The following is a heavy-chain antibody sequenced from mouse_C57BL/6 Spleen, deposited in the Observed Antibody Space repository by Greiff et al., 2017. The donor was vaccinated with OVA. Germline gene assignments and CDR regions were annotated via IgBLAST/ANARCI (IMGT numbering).Heavy chain of an antibody. CDR2: ILPGSGST. D-gene: IGHD1-1*01. V-gene: IGHV1-9*01. CDR3: AGPSTTVPCYFDY. CDR1: GYTFTGYW. Sequence: QVQLKESGAELMKPGASVKLSCKATGYTFTGYWIEWVKQRPGHGLEWIGEILPGSGSTNYNEKFKSKATFTADTSSNTAYMQLSSQTTDDSTIYYGAGPSTTVPCYFDYWGQGTTLTVSS. J-gene: IGHJ2*01.